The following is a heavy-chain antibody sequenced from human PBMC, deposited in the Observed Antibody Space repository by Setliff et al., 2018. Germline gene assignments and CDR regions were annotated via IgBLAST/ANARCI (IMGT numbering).Heavy chain of an antibody. D-gene: IGHD6-19*01. CDR3: VTDPPDSGWSFDC. CDR2: IWSDGINK. V-gene: IGHV3-33*03. J-gene: IGHJ4*02. Sequence: GSLRLSCEVSGFTFDNHAMHWVRQAPGKGLEWVAMIWSDGINKYYGGSVKGRFSVSRDNSKNTVFLEMNSLRVEDTAVYYCVTDPPDSGWSFDCWGQGTLVT. CDR1: GFTFDNHA.